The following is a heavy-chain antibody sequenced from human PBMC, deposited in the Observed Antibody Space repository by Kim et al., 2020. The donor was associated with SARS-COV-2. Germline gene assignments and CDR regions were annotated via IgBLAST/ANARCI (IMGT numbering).Heavy chain of an antibody. CDR1: GFTFSSYW. J-gene: IGHJ6*02. V-gene: IGHV3-7*01. CDR3: ARDRLEGYGDYFGLYYYYGMDV. Sequence: GGSLRLSCAASGFTFSSYWMSWVRQAPGKGLEWVANIKQDGSEKYYVDSVKGRFTISRDNAKNSLYLQMNSLRAEDTAVYYCARDRLEGYGDYFGLYYYYGMDVWGQGTTVTVSS. CDR2: IKQDGSEK. D-gene: IGHD4-17*01.